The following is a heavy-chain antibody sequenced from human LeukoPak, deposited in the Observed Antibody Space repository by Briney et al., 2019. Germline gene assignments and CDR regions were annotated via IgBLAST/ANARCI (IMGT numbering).Heavy chain of an antibody. Sequence: GGSLRLSCAASGFTFSSYSMNWVRQAPGKGLEWVVSTSSSSSYIYYADSVKGRFTISRDNAKNSLYLQMNSLRAEDTAVYYCARDLRTVTTADYWGQGTLVTVSS. D-gene: IGHD4-17*01. J-gene: IGHJ4*02. CDR1: GFTFSSYS. V-gene: IGHV3-21*01. CDR3: ARDLRTVTTADY. CDR2: TSSSSSYI.